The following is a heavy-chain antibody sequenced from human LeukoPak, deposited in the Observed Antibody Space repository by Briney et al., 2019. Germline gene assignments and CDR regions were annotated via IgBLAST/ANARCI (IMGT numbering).Heavy chain of an antibody. CDR1: GFTFSSYS. V-gene: IGHV3-21*01. D-gene: IGHD6-19*01. CDR2: ISSSSYI. J-gene: IGHJ4*02. Sequence: GGSLRLSCAASGFTFSSYSINWVRQAPGKGLEWVSSISSSSYIYYADSVKGRFTISRDNAKNSLYLQMNSLRAEDTAVYYCARAFVAVPGFDYWGQGTLVTVSS. CDR3: ARAFVAVPGFDY.